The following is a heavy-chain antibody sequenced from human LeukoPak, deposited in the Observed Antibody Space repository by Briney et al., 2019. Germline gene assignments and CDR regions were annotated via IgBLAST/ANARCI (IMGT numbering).Heavy chain of an antibody. Sequence: GGSLRLSCAASGFTFSSYEMHWVRQAPGKGLEWVSYISSSDSTIYYADSVKGRFTISRDNAKNSLYLQMNSLRAEDTAVYYCARDVDYANPRHDYWGQGTLVTVSS. J-gene: IGHJ4*02. CDR2: ISSSDSTI. V-gene: IGHV3-48*03. D-gene: IGHD4/OR15-4a*01. CDR1: GFTFSSYE. CDR3: ARDVDYANPRHDY.